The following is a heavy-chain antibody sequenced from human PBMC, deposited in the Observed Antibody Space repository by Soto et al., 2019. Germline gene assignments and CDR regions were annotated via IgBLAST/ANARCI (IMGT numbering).Heavy chain of an antibody. J-gene: IGHJ4*02. CDR3: ARGPDVLRYFDWLFDFDY. D-gene: IGHD3-9*01. V-gene: IGHV4-59*01. Sequence: ETLSLTCTVSGGSISSYYWSWIRQPPGKGLEWIGYIYYSGSTNYNPSLKSRVTISVDTSKNQFSLKLSSVTAADTAVYYCARGPDVLRYFDWLFDFDYWRQGTLVTVSS. CDR2: IYYSGST. CDR1: GGSISSYY.